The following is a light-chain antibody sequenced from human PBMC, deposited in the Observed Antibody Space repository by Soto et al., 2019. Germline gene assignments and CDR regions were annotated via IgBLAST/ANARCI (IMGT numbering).Light chain of an antibody. CDR1: QSVSSN. Sequence: EIVRTQSPATLSVSPGERATLSCRASQSVSSNLAWYQQKPGQAPRLLIYDASTRATGIPARFSGSGSGTEFTLTISSLQSEDFAVYYCHQYNNWPPYTFGQGTKLEIK. CDR2: DAS. V-gene: IGKV3-15*01. J-gene: IGKJ2*01. CDR3: HQYNNWPPYT.